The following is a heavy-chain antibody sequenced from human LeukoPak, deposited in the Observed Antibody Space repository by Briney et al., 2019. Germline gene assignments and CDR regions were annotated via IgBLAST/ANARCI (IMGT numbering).Heavy chain of an antibody. Sequence: RASVKVSCKASGYTFTSYAMNWVRQAPGQGLEWMGWINTNTGNPTYAQGFTGRFVFSLDTSVSTAYLQISSLKAEDTAVYYCAREAPPVAGTFYYYGMDVWGQGTTVTVSS. CDR2: INTNTGNP. CDR3: AREAPPVAGTFYYYGMDV. D-gene: IGHD6-19*01. J-gene: IGHJ6*02. V-gene: IGHV7-4-1*02. CDR1: GYTFTSYA.